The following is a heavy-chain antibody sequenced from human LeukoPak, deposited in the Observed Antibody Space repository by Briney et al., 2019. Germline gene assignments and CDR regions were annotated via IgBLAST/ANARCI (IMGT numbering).Heavy chain of an antibody. D-gene: IGHD4-17*01. CDR1: GFTFSSYG. Sequence: GGSLRLSCAASGFTFSSYGMHWVRQAPGKGLEWVAVISTDGSNQYYADSVKDRFTISRDNAKNTLYLQMNSLRGADTAVYYCAKAHTVTTLYWFDPWGQGTLVTVCS. CDR2: ISTDGSNQ. V-gene: IGHV3-30*18. CDR3: AKAHTVTTLYWFDP. J-gene: IGHJ5*02.